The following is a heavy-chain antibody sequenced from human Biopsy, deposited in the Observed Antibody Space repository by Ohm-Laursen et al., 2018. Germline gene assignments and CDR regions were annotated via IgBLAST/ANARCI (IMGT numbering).Heavy chain of an antibody. Sequence: SDTLSLTCAVYGGSFNGYFWSWIRQPPGKGLVWIGDITQSGSTNYSPSLKSRVTISVDTAKKQFSLSLRSVTAADTAVYYCARVPLPGIGAAYQGRFLYGMDVWGQGTTVSVSS. CDR2: ITQSGST. V-gene: IGHV4-34*01. J-gene: IGHJ6*02. D-gene: IGHD6-13*01. CDR1: GGSFNGYF. CDR3: ARVPLPGIGAAYQGRFLYGMDV.